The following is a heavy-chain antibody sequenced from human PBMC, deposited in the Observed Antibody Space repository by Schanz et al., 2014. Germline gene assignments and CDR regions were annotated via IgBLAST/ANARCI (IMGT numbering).Heavy chain of an antibody. V-gene: IGHV1-69*02. CDR1: GGTFSSST. CDR3: ARKVVATIGGYYDN. Sequence: QVQLVQSGAEVKKPGSSVKVSCKASGGTFSSSTLTWVRQAPGQGLEWMGRIIPILDKTNYAQKFQGRVTMTADKSTSTVYMEVSGLRSEDTAVYYCARKVVATIGGYYDNWGQGTLVTVSS. CDR2: IIPILDKT. D-gene: IGHD5-12*01. J-gene: IGHJ4*02.